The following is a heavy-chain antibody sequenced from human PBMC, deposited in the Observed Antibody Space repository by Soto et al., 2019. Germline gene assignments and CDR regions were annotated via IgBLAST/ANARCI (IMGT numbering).Heavy chain of an antibody. D-gene: IGHD6-19*01. J-gene: IGHJ4*02. Sequence: XXSLSLSCAACGFTFRIYAMNWVPQAPGKGLEWVAVISYDGSNKYYADSVKGRFTISRDNSKNTLYLQMNSLRAEDTAVYYCARGVIAVAGTVLFDYWGQGTLVTVSS. CDR1: GFTFRIYA. CDR3: ARGVIAVAGTVLFDY. CDR2: ISYDGSNK. V-gene: IGHV3-30-3*01.